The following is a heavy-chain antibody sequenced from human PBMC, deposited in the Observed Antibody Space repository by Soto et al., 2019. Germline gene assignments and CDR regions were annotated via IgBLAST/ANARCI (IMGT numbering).Heavy chain of an antibody. V-gene: IGHV1-18*04. J-gene: IGHJ4*02. Sequence: GASVKVSCKASGYTFTSYGISWVRQAPGQGLEWMGWISAYNGNTNYAQKLQGRVTMTTDTSTSTAYMELRSLRSDDTAVYYCARDKVRGYYNAKELDYWGQGTLVTVSS. CDR1: GYTFTSYG. CDR3: ARDKVRGYYNAKELDY. CDR2: ISAYNGNT. D-gene: IGHD3-10*01.